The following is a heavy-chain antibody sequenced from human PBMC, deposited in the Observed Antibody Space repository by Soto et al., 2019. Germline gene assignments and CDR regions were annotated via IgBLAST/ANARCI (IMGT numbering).Heavy chain of an antibody. CDR1: GGSISSYY. Sequence: SETLSLTCTVSGGSISSYYWSWIRQPPGKGLEWIGYIYYSGSTNYNPSLKSRVTISVDTSKNQFSLKLSSVTAADTAVYYCARVAPTITIFGVVTRNFDYWGQGTLVTVSS. CDR2: IYYSGST. J-gene: IGHJ4*02. D-gene: IGHD3-3*01. CDR3: ARVAPTITIFGVVTRNFDY. V-gene: IGHV4-59*01.